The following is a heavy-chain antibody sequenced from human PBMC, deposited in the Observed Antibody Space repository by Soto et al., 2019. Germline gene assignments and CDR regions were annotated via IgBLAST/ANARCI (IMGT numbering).Heavy chain of an antibody. CDR3: AAPPRY. J-gene: IGHJ4*02. CDR2: IYDSGST. V-gene: IGHV4-59*01. Sequence: SETLSLTCTVSGGSISSYYWSWIRQPPGKGLEWIGYIYDSGSTNYNPSLKSRVTISVDTSKNQFSLKLTSGTAADTAVYYCAAPPRYWGQGTLVTVSS. CDR1: GGSISSYY. D-gene: IGHD6-6*01.